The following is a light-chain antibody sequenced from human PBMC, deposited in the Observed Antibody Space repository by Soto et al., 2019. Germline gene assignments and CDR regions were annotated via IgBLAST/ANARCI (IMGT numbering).Light chain of an antibody. J-gene: IGKJ1*01. V-gene: IGKV3-20*01. CDR3: QQYGSSPGT. CDR1: QSVSSSY. CDR2: DAS. Sequence: TLSLSPGERATLSCRASQSVSSSYLAWYQQKPGQAPRLLIYDASSRATGIPDRFSGSGSGIDFTLTISRLEPEDFAVYYCQQYGSSPGTFGQGTKVEIK.